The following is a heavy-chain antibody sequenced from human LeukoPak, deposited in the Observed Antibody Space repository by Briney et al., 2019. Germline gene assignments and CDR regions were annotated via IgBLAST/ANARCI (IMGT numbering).Heavy chain of an antibody. D-gene: IGHD3-10*01. J-gene: IGHJ4*02. CDR2: TSGSGGST. CDR1: GFTFSSYA. V-gene: IGHV3-23*01. CDR3: AKDLPIVRGVSALDY. Sequence: GGSLRLSCAASGFTFSSYAMSWVRQAPGKGLEWVSATSGSGGSTYYADSVKGRFTISRDNSKNTLYLQMNSLRAEDTAVYYFAKDLPIVRGVSALDYWGQGTLVTVSS.